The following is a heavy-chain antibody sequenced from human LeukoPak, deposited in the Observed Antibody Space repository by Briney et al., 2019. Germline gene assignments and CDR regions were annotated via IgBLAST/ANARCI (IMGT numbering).Heavy chain of an antibody. CDR3: ALGNCPTTSCYPGVAFDI. D-gene: IGHD2-2*01. CDR2: FYASGST. J-gene: IGHJ3*02. Sequence: SQTLSLTCTVSGGSISSGGYFWSWIRQPAGKGLEWIGRFYASGSTNYNPSLQSRVTISVDTSKNQFSLKLTSVTAADTAVYYCALGNCPTTSCYPGVAFDIWGQGTMVTVSS. V-gene: IGHV4-61*02. CDR1: GGSISSGGYF.